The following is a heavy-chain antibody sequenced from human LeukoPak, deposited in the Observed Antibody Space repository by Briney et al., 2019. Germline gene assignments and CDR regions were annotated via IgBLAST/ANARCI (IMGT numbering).Heavy chain of an antibody. J-gene: IGHJ4*02. Sequence: GGSLRLSCAASGFTFSSYWMSWVRQAPGKGLEWVANIKQDGSEKYYVDSVKGRFTISRDNAKNSLYLQMNSLRAEDTAVYYCASMLWFGELQRWGQGTLVTVSP. CDR1: GFTFSSYW. CDR2: IKQDGSEK. V-gene: IGHV3-7*01. D-gene: IGHD3-10*01. CDR3: ASMLWFGELQR.